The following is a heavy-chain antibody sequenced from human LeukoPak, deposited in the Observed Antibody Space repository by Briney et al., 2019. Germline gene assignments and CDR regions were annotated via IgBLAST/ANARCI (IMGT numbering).Heavy chain of an antibody. J-gene: IGHJ4*02. Sequence: SETLSVTCAVSDYSISSGDYWGWIRQPPGKGLEWIGSVYHSGSTHYSPSLKSRVTISVDTSKNQFSLKLRSVTAADTAVYYCARNDSSGYFDYWGQGTLVTVSS. V-gene: IGHV4-38-2*01. CDR2: VYHSGST. D-gene: IGHD3-22*01. CDR3: ARNDSSGYFDY. CDR1: DYSISSGDY.